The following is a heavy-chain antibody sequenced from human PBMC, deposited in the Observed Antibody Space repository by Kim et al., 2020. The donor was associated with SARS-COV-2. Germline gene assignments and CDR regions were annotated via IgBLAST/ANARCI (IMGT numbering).Heavy chain of an antibody. CDR3: ARNSERSNNWPDVFDF. J-gene: IGHJ4*02. Sequence: GGSLRLSCAASGFIFSNYWMTWVRQAPGKGLEWVANIKADGSDRYYVDSVKGRFTISRHNAKNSVYLQMNSLRAEDTAVYYCARNSERSNNWPDVFDFWGQGTLVSVSS. D-gene: IGHD1-26*01. CDR2: IKADGSDR. CDR1: GFIFSNYW. V-gene: IGHV3-7*01.